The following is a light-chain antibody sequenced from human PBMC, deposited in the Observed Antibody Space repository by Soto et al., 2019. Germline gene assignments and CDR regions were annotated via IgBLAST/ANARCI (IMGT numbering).Light chain of an antibody. CDR2: WAS. Sequence: DIVMTQSPDSLAVSLGERATINCKSSQSVLYSSNNKNYLAWYQQKPGQPPKLLIYWASTRESGVPDRFSGSGSGTDFTLTISSLQAEDVAVYYCHQYYSSPFTFAPGTKVDI. CDR3: HQYYSSPFT. V-gene: IGKV4-1*01. CDR1: QSVLYSSNNKNY. J-gene: IGKJ3*01.